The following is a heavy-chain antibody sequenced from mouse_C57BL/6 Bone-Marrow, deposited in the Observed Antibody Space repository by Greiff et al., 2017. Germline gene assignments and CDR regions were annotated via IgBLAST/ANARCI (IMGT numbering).Heavy chain of an antibody. Sequence: QVQLKQSGAELVRPGASVTLSCKASGYTFTDYEMHWVKQTPVHGLEWIGAIDPETGGTAYNQKFKGKAILTADKSSSTAYMALRSLPSEDSAVYYCTGNYCGTNGDFDVWGTGTTVTVSS. D-gene: IGHD1-1*01. J-gene: IGHJ1*03. CDR2: IDPETGGT. V-gene: IGHV1-15*01. CDR3: TGNYCGTNGDFDV. CDR1: GYTFTDYE.